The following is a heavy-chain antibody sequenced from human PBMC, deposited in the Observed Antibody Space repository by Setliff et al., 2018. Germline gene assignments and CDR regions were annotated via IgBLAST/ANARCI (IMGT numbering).Heavy chain of an antibody. V-gene: IGHV3-72*01. CDR1: GYSFTDYW. Sequence: GESLKISCKASGYSFTDYWIAWVRQAPGKGLEWVGRIRNKARIYTTEYAASVEGRFTVSRDDSKNSLFLQMNSLKTEDTAVYYCARVGAKVPAPSDVWGKGTTVTVSS. CDR2: IRNKARIYTT. CDR3: ARVGAKVPAPSDV. J-gene: IGHJ6*04. D-gene: IGHD2-2*01.